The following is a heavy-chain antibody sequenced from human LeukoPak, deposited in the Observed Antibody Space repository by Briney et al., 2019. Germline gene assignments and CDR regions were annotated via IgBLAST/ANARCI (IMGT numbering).Heavy chain of an antibody. CDR1: GFTFSSCW. CDR2: INSDGSST. D-gene: IGHD3-16*01. Sequence: GGSLRLSCAASGFTFSSCWMHWVRQAPGKGQVWVSRINSDGSSTAYADSVQGRFTISRDNAKNTLYLQMNSLRAEDTAVYYCARDRGGTFDYWGQGTLVTVSS. V-gene: IGHV3-74*01. CDR3: ARDRGGTFDY. J-gene: IGHJ4*02.